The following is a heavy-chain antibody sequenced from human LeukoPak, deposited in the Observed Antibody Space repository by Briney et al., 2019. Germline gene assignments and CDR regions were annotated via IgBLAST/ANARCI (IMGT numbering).Heavy chain of an antibody. D-gene: IGHD5-18*01. CDR3: ARGFGYSYGYGLDY. Sequence: GGSLRLSCAASGFTFSSYAMSWVRQAPGKGLEWVSAISGSGGSTYYADSVKGRFTISRDNSKNTLYLQMNSLRAEDTAVYYCARGFGYSYGYGLDYWGQGTLVTVSS. J-gene: IGHJ4*02. CDR1: GFTFSSYA. CDR2: ISGSGGST. V-gene: IGHV3-23*01.